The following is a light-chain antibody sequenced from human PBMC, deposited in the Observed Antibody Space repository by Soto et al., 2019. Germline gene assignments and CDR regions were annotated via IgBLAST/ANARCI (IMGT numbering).Light chain of an antibody. CDR1: SSDVGSYNF. Sequence: QSVLTQPASVSGCPGQSITISCTGTSSDVGSYNFVSWYQQYPGKVPKLMIYEGTKRPSGVSNRFSGSKSGNKASLTISGLQDEDEDDYYCFSYAGSTSVSATGTKLTVL. V-gene: IGLV2-23*01. CDR2: EGT. J-gene: IGLJ1*01. CDR3: FSYAGSTSV.